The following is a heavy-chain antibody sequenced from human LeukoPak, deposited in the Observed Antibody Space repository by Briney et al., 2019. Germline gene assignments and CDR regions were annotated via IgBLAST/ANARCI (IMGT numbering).Heavy chain of an antibody. Sequence: GASVKVSCKASGYTFIGYYVHWVRQAPGQGLEWMGWINPQSAVTNYAQKFQGRVTMTRDTSISTAYMELSRLRSDDTAVYYCATGWGGWELLLWDYWGQGTLVTVSS. CDR1: GYTFIGYY. V-gene: IGHV1-2*02. CDR3: ATGWGGWELLLWDY. J-gene: IGHJ4*02. D-gene: IGHD1-26*01. CDR2: INPQSAVT.